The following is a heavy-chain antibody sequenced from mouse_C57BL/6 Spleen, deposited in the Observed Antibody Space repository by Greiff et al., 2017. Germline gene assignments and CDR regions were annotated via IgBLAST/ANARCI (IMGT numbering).Heavy chain of an antibody. Sequence: EVMLVESGGGLVKPGGSLKLSCAASGFTFSDYGMHWVRQAPEKGLEWVAYISSGSSTIYYADTVKGRFTISRDNAKNTLFLQMTSLRSEDTAMYYCARRAHYYGSSYEYYFDYWGQGTTLTVSS. CDR3: ARRAHYYGSSYEYYFDY. CDR2: ISSGSSTI. CDR1: GFTFSDYG. D-gene: IGHD1-1*01. V-gene: IGHV5-17*01. J-gene: IGHJ2*01.